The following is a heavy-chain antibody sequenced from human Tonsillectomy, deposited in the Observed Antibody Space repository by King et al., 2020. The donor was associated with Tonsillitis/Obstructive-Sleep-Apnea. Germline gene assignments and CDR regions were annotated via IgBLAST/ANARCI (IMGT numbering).Heavy chain of an antibody. CDR1: GFTFSNAW. Sequence: VQLVESGGGLVKPGGSLRLSCAASGFTFSNAWMSWVRQAPGKGREWVGRIKSKTDGGATDYAAPVKGRFTISRDDSKKTLYLQMNSLKTEDTAVYYCTTDYPQPYCSSTSCYFDYMDVWGKGTTVTVSS. J-gene: IGHJ6*03. CDR2: IKSKTDGGAT. V-gene: IGHV3-15*01. D-gene: IGHD2-2*01. CDR3: TTDYPQPYCSSTSCYFDYMDV.